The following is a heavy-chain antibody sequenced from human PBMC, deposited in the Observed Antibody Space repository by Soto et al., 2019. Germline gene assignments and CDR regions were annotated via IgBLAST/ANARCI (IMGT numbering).Heavy chain of an antibody. CDR2: ISYDGSNK. CDR1: GFTFSSYG. J-gene: IGHJ4*02. Sequence: QVQLVESGGGVVQPGRSLRLSCAASGFTFSSYGMHWVRQAPGKGLEWVAVISYDGSNKYYADSVKGRFTISRDNSKNTLYLQMNSLRAEDTAVYYCARGYSYGDMKLDYWGQGTLVTVSS. V-gene: IGHV3-30*03. D-gene: IGHD5-18*01. CDR3: ARGYSYGDMKLDY.